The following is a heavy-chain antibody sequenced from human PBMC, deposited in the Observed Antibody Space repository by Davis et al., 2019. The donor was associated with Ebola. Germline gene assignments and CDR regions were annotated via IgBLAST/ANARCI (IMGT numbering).Heavy chain of an antibody. D-gene: IGHD3-16*01. J-gene: IGHJ4*02. CDR1: GITFSRYA. CDR2: IAYDGRYE. Sequence: GGSLRLSCAVSGITFSRYAMHWVRQAPGKGLEWVTDIAYDGRYESYAESVKGRFTISRDNSKSTLYLQMNSLRLEDTAVYYCVRDPGLMWKYYFDSWGQGTLVTVSS. CDR3: VRDPGLMWKYYFDS. V-gene: IGHV3-30*04.